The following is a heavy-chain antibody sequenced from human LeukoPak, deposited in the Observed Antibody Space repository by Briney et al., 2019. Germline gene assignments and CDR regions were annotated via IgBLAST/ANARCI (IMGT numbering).Heavy chain of an antibody. CDR2: IWYDGSNK. J-gene: IGHJ4*02. CDR1: GFTFSSYG. Sequence: GGSRRPSCAAPGFTFSSYGMHWVRQAPGKGLEWVAVIWYDGSNKYYADSVKGRFTISRDNSKNTLYLQMNSLRAEDTAVYYCARTYSSSWYLSDYWGQGTLVTVSS. CDR3: ARTYSSSWYLSDY. V-gene: IGHV3-33*01. D-gene: IGHD6-13*01.